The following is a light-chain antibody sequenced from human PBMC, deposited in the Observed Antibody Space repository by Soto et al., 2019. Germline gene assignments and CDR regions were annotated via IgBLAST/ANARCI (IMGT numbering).Light chain of an antibody. CDR3: SSYTSSSVV. Sequence: SALTQPASVSGSPGQSITISCTGTSSDVGGYNYVSWYQQHPGKAPKLMIYEVSNRPSGVSNRFSDSKSGNTASLTISGLQAEDEADYYCSSYTSSSVVFGGGTKLTVL. J-gene: IGLJ2*01. V-gene: IGLV2-14*01. CDR2: EVS. CDR1: SSDVGGYNY.